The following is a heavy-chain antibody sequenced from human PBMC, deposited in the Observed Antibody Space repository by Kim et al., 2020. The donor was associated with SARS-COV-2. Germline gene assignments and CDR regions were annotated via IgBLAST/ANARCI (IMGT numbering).Heavy chain of an antibody. J-gene: IGHJ4*02. CDR1: GFTVSSNY. CDR2: IYSGGST. V-gene: IGHV3-53*01. Sequence: GGSLRLSCAASGFTVSSNYMNWVRQAPGKGLEWVSVIYSGGSTYYADSVKGRFTISRDNSMNTLYLQMNSLRAEDTAVYYCARDKAGATAYWGQGTLVTVSS. CDR3: ARDKAGATAY. D-gene: IGHD1-26*01.